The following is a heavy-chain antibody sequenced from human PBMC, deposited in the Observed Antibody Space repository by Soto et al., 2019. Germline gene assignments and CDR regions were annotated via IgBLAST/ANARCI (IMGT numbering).Heavy chain of an antibody. J-gene: IGHJ6*03. V-gene: IGHV4-34*01. CDR2: INHSGST. D-gene: IGHD2-15*01. Sequence: SETLSLTCAVYGGSFSGYYWSWIRQPPGKGLERIGEINHSGSTNYNPSLKSRVTISVDTSKNQFSLKLSSVTAADTAVYYCARVGYCSGGSCREYYYYYYYMDVWGKGTTVTVSS. CDR3: ARVGYCSGGSCREYYYYYYYMDV. CDR1: GGSFSGYY.